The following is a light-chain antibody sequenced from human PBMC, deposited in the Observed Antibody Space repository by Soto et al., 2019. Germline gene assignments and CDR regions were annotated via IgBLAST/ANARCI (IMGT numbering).Light chain of an antibody. J-gene: IGKJ1*01. Sequence: DIQMTQSPSSVSASVGERVTITCRASQSISSWLAWYQQKPGKAPKLLIYDASSLESGVPSRFSGSGSGTEFTLTISSLQPDDFATYYCQQYNSYSWTFGQGTKVDIK. V-gene: IGKV1-5*01. CDR1: QSISSW. CDR2: DAS. CDR3: QQYNSYSWT.